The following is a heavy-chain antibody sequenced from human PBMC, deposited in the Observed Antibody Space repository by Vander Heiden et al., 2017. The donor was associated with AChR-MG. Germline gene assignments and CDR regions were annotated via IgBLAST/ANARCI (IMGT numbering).Heavy chain of an antibody. D-gene: IGHD3-9*01. V-gene: IGHV1-2*02. CDR1: GYSFTGYY. J-gene: IGHJ6*02. Sequence: QVQLVQSGAEVKKPGASVTVSCKASGYSFTGYYMHWVRQAPGQGLEWMGWINPNSGGTNYAQKFRGRVTMTRDTSITTAYMELSRLNSDDTAVYYCARDRLAATVPGILTGSYYYGMDVWGQGTTVTVSS. CDR3: ARDRLAATVPGILTGSYYYGMDV. CDR2: INPNSGGT.